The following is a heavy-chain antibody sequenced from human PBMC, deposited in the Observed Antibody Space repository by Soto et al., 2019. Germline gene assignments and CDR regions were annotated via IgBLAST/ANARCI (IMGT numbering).Heavy chain of an antibody. Sequence: GXSVKVSCKASVGSFSSYAISWVRQAPGQGLEWMGGIIPIFGTANYAQKFQGRVTITADESTSTAYMELSSLRSEDTAVYYCARIGRIAAAGTDNYYYGMDVWGQGTTVTVSS. D-gene: IGHD6-13*01. V-gene: IGHV1-69*13. J-gene: IGHJ6*02. CDR1: VGSFSSYA. CDR2: IIPIFGTA. CDR3: ARIGRIAAAGTDNYYYGMDV.